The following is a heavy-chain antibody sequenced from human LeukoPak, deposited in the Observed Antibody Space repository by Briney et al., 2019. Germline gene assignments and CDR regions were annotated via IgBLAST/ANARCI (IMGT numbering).Heavy chain of an antibody. Sequence: SETLSLTCTVSAGSISSYYWSWIRQPPGKGLEWMGYIYCSGSTNYNPSLKSRVTISVDTSKNQFSLKLSSVTAADTAVYYCGSGRSYYFDYWGQGTLVTVSS. V-gene: IGHV4-59*08. J-gene: IGHJ4*02. CDR2: IYCSGST. D-gene: IGHD6-25*01. CDR1: AGSISSYY. CDR3: GSGRSYYFDY.